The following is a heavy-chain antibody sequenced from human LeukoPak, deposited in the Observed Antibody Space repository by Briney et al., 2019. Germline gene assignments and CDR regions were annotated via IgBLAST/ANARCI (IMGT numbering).Heavy chain of an antibody. D-gene: IGHD3-22*01. CDR1: GGSISSYY. J-gene: IGHJ3*02. CDR3: ARDYYDSSGYYVIEAFDI. CDR2: IYTSGST. Sequence: SETLSLTCTVSGGSISSYYWSWIRQPAGKGLEWIGRIYTSGSTNYNPSLKSRVTMSVDTSKNQFSLKLSSVTAADAAVYYCARDYYDSSGYYVIEAFDIWGQGTMVTVSS. V-gene: IGHV4-4*07.